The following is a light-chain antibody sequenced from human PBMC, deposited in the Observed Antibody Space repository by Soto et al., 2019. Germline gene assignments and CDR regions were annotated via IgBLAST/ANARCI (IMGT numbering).Light chain of an antibody. CDR1: RNVGSN. CDR3: QQYSNWPPIT. V-gene: IGKV3-15*01. Sequence: EIVMSQSPATLSVSPGERATLSCRASRNVGSNLAWYQQKPGQAPRLLIYRASTRATGVPARFSGSGSGTQFTLTVSSLQSEDFAVYYCQQYSNWPPITFGQGTRLEI. CDR2: RAS. J-gene: IGKJ5*01.